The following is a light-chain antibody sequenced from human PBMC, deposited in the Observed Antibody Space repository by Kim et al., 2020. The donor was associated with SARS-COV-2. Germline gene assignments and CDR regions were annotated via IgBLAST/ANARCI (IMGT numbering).Light chain of an antibody. J-gene: IGKJ1*01. Sequence: EIVLTQSPATLSLSPGERATLSCRASQSVSSYLAWYQQKPGQAPRLLIYDASNRATGIPARFSGSVSGTDFTLTISSLEPEDFAVYYCQQRSNWLGAFDQWPKVDIK. V-gene: IGKV3-11*01. CDR3: QQRSNWLGA. CDR2: DAS. CDR1: QSVSSY.